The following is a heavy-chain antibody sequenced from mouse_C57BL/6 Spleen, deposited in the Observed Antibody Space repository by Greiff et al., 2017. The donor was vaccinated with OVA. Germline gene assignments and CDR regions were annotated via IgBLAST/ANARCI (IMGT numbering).Heavy chain of an antibody. J-gene: IGHJ1*03. Sequence: QVQLQQPGAELVRPGSSVKLSCKASGYTFTSYWMDWVKQRPGQGLEWIGNIYPSDSETHYNQKFKDKATLTVDKSSSTAYMQLSSLTSEDSAVDYCAREGGNPSYFDVWGTGTTVTVSS. CDR2: IYPSDSET. CDR1: GYTFTSYW. CDR3: AREGGNPSYFDV. V-gene: IGHV1-61*01. D-gene: IGHD2-1*01.